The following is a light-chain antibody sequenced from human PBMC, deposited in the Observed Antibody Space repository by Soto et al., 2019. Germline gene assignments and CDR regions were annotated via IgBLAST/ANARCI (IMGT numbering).Light chain of an antibody. J-gene: IGKJ5*01. CDR3: QQINTYPIT. V-gene: IGKV1-9*01. Sequence: DIQLTQSPSFLSASVGDRVTITCRASQGISSYLAWYQQKPGKVPKLLIYAASTLQSVVPSRFSGSGSGTEFTLTISSLKPEDFATYYCQQINTYPITFGQGTRLEIK. CDR1: QGISSY. CDR2: AAS.